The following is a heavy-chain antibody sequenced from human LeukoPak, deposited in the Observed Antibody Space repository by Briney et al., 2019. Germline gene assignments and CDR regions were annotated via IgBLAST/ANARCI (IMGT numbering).Heavy chain of an antibody. D-gene: IGHD2-2*01. CDR1: GYTFTGHY. CDR2: INPNSGGT. Sequence: ASVKVSCKASGYTFTGHYMHWVRQAPGQGLEWMGWINPNSGGTNYAQKFQGRVTMTRDTSISTAYMELSRLRSDDTAVYYCARSGYCSSTSCLDYWGQGTLVTVSS. V-gene: IGHV1-2*02. CDR3: ARSGYCSSTSCLDY. J-gene: IGHJ4*02.